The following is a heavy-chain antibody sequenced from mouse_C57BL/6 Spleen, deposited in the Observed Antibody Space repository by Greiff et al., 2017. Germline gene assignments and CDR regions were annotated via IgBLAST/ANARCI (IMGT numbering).Heavy chain of an antibody. D-gene: IGHD1-1*01. Sequence: EVQLQESGPELVKPGASVKIPCKASGYTFTDYNMDWVKQSHGKSLEWIGDINPNNGGTIYNQKFKGKGTLTVDKSSSTAYMELRSLTSEDTAVYYCAIHYYGSSLFAYWGQGTLVTVSA. CDR2: INPNNGGT. CDR1: GYTFTDYN. J-gene: IGHJ3*01. CDR3: AIHYYGSSLFAY. V-gene: IGHV1-18*01.